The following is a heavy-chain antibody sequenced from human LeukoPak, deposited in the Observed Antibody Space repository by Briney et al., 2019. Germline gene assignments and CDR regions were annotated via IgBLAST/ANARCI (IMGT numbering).Heavy chain of an antibody. CDR2: INPSGGST. Sequence: ASVKVSCKASGYTFTSYYMHWVRQAPGQGLEWMGIINPSGGSTSYAQKFQGRVTMTRDTPTSTVYMELSSLRSEDTAVYYCARDRAQVYYYDSSGYSGGYFDYWGQGTLVTVSS. CDR1: GYTFTSYY. D-gene: IGHD3-22*01. J-gene: IGHJ4*02. CDR3: ARDRAQVYYYDSSGYSGGYFDY. V-gene: IGHV1-46*01.